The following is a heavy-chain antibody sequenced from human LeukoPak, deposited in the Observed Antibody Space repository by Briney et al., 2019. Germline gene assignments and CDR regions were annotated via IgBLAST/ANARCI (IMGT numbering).Heavy chain of an antibody. CDR1: GFTFSNYA. Sequence: GGSLRLSCAASGFTFSNYAMNWVRQAPGKGLEWVSAISDSGDKTYYADSVKGRFTIARDNPKSTVYLQLNSLRAEDTAVYYCAKDRNDHCGGDCSPPNWFDPWGQGTLVIVSS. J-gene: IGHJ5*02. CDR2: ISDSGDKT. CDR3: AKDRNDHCGGDCSPPNWFDP. V-gene: IGHV3-23*01. D-gene: IGHD2-21*02.